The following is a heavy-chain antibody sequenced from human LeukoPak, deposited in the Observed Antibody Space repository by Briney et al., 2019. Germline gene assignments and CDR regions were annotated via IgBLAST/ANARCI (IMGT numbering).Heavy chain of an antibody. J-gene: IGHJ5*02. D-gene: IGHD3-10*01. V-gene: IGHV4-39*01. Sequence: SETLSLTCTVSGGSISSSSYYWGWIRQPPGKGLEWIGSIYYSGSTYYNPSLKGRVTISVDTSKNQFSLKLSSVTAADTAVYYCASHLTMAPYGSGSYFMVYPAYNWFDPWGQGTLVTVSS. CDR2: IYYSGST. CDR1: GGSISSSSYY. CDR3: ASHLTMAPYGSGSYFMVYPAYNWFDP.